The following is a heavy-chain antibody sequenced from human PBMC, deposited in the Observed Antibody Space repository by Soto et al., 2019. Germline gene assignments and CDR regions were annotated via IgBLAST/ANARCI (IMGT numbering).Heavy chain of an antibody. D-gene: IGHD2-15*01. J-gene: IGHJ6*02. Sequence: SETLSLTCAVYGGSFSDYYWSCLRQPPGKGLEWIGDINHSGSSNNNPSLKSRVTISVDTSKNQFSLNLTSVTAADTAVYYCARVVVGQCPVYYSYGMDVWGQGTTVTFS. CDR1: GGSFSDYY. CDR3: ARVVVGQCPVYYSYGMDV. CDR2: INHSGSS. V-gene: IGHV4-34*01.